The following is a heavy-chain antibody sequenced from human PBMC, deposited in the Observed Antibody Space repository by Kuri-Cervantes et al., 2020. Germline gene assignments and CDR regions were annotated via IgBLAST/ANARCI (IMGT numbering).Heavy chain of an antibody. V-gene: IGHV3-30*01. J-gene: IGHJ4*02. Sequence: GESLKISCAASGFTFSSYAMHWVRQAPGKGLEWVAVISYDGSNKYYADSVKGRFTISRDNSKNTLYLQMNSLRAEDTAVYYCARDMIAVAGIDYWGQGTLVTVSS. CDR1: GFTFSSYA. D-gene: IGHD6-19*01. CDR3: ARDMIAVAGIDY. CDR2: ISYDGSNK.